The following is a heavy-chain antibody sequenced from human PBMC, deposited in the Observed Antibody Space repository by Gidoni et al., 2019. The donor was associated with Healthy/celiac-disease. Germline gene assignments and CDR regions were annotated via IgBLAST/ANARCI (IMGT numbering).Heavy chain of an antibody. CDR2: IIPIFGTA. CDR3: ARLGSIAAAGRSSWPDFDY. Sequence: QVQLVQSGAEVKKPGSSVKVSCKASGGTLRSYAIRWVRQAPGQGLEWMGGIIPIFGTANYAQKFQGRVTITADESTSTAYMELSSLRSEDTAVYYCARLGSIAAAGRSSWPDFDYWGQGTLVTVSS. D-gene: IGHD6-13*01. CDR1: GGTLRSYA. J-gene: IGHJ4*02. V-gene: IGHV1-69*01.